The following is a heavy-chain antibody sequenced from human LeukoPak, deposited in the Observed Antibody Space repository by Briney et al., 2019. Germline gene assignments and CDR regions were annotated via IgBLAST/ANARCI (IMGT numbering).Heavy chain of an antibody. CDR2: IYYSGST. D-gene: IGHD3-3*01. CDR3: ASHPGFWSGYIDADS. V-gene: IGHV4-39*01. J-gene: IGHJ4*02. CDR1: GGSISSSSYY. Sequence: SEALSLTCTVSGGSISSSSYYWGWIRQPPGKGLEWIGSIYYSGSTYYNPSLKSRVTISVDTSKNQFSLKLSSVTAADTAVYYCASHPGFWSGYIDADSWGQGTLVTVSS.